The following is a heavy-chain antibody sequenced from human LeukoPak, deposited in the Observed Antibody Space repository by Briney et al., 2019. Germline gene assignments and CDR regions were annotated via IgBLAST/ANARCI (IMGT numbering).Heavy chain of an antibody. D-gene: IGHD3-22*01. CDR1: GFTFSSYA. Sequence: PGGSLRLSCAASGFTFSSYAMSWVRQAPGKGLEWVSGLSGSGGSTYYADSVKGRFTISRDNSKNTLYVQMNSLRAEDTAVYYCAKGRGNSAYYHFDYWGQGTLVTVSS. CDR3: AKGRGNSAYYHFDY. CDR2: LSGSGGST. V-gene: IGHV3-23*01. J-gene: IGHJ4*02.